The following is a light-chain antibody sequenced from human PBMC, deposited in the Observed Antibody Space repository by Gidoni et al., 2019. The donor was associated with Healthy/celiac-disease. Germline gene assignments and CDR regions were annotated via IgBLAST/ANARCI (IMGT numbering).Light chain of an antibody. J-gene: IGKJ1*01. V-gene: IGKV4-1*01. Sequence: DIVMTQSPDSLAVSLGERATINCKSSQSVFYSSNNKNYLAWYQQKPGQAPKLLIYWASTRETGVPERFSGSGSGTDFTLTISSLQAEDVAVYYCQQYYSTPQTFGEXTKVEIK. CDR2: WAS. CDR1: QSVFYSSNNKNY. CDR3: QQYYSTPQT.